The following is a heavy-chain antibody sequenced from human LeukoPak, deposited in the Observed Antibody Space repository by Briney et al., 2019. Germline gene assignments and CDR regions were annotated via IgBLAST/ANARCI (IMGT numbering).Heavy chain of an antibody. V-gene: IGHV4-61*02. CDR2: IYTSGST. CDR1: GGSISSGSYY. CDR3: ARGVRITMVRGVAGGFDY. D-gene: IGHD3-10*01. J-gene: IGHJ4*02. Sequence: PSETLSLTCTVSGGSISSGSYYWSWIRQPAGKGLEWIGRIYTSGSTNYNPSLKSRVTISVDTSKNQFSLKLSSVTAADTAVYYCARGVRITMVRGVAGGFDYWGQGTLVTVSS.